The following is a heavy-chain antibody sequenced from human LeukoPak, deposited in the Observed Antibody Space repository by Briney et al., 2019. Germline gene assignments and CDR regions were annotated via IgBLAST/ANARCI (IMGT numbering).Heavy chain of an antibody. CDR1: GYTFTGYY. D-gene: IGHD3-16*02. CDR2: INPNSGGT. V-gene: IGHV1-2*02. J-gene: IGHJ4*02. CDR3: ARDYVWGSYLCY. Sequence: ASVKVSCKASGYTFTGYYMHWVRQAPGQGLEWMGWINPNSGGTNYAQKFQGRVTMTRDTSISTAYMELSRLRSDDTAVYYCARDYVWGSYLCYWGQGTLVTASS.